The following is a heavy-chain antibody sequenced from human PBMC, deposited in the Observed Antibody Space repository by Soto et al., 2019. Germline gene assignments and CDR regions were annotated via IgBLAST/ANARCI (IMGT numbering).Heavy chain of an antibody. CDR2: SSGSGGST. D-gene: IGHD3-3*01. Sequence: PGGSLRLSCAASGFTFSSYAMSWVRQAPGKGLEWVSASSGSGGSTYYADSAKGRLTISRANSKNTLYLQMNGLGAEDTAVYYCAKAYYYDFWSGPVGNYYFDYWGQGTLVTVSS. CDR3: AKAYYYDFWSGPVGNYYFDY. J-gene: IGHJ4*02. CDR1: GFTFSSYA. V-gene: IGHV3-23*01.